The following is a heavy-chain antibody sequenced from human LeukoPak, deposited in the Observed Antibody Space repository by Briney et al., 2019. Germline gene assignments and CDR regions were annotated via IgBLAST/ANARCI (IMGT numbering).Heavy chain of an antibody. CDR1: GFTFSIYA. CDR3: ARAAGPRRNWFDP. V-gene: IGHV3-23*01. J-gene: IGHJ5*02. Sequence: GGSLRLSCAASGFTFSIYAMSWVRQAPGKGLQWVSSITSRGESTWYVDSVKGRFTITRDNSENSLYLQMNSLRAEDTAVYYCARAAGPRRNWFDPWGQGTLVTVSS. CDR2: ITSRGEST.